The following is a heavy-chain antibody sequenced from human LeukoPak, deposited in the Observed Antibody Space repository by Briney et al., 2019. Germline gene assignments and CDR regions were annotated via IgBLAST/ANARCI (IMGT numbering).Heavy chain of an antibody. CDR1: GFTFSSYA. J-gene: IGHJ4*02. CDR3: AKVKVTTSYYFDY. CDR2: ISGSGGST. D-gene: IGHD4-17*01. V-gene: IGHV3-23*01. Sequence: GGSLRLSCAASGFTFSSYAMSWVRQAPGKGLEWVSAISGSGGSTYYADSVKGRFTVSRDNSKNTLYLQMDSLRAEDTAVYYCAKVKVTTSYYFDYWGQGTLVTVSS.